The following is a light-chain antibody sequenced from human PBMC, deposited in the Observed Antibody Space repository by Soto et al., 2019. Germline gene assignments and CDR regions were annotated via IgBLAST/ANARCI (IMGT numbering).Light chain of an antibody. V-gene: IGLV1-44*01. CDR2: SNN. Sequence: QSVLTQPPSASGTPGQRVTISCSGSSSNIGRNTVNWFQQVPGTAPKLLIYSNNQRPSGVPDRFSGSTSGTSASLAISGLQSEDEADYYCAAWDVSLNGWVFGGGTKLTV. CDR3: AAWDVSLNGWV. CDR1: SSNIGRNT. J-gene: IGLJ3*02.